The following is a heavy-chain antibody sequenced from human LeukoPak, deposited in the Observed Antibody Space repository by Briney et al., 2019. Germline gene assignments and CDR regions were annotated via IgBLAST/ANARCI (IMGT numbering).Heavy chain of an antibody. V-gene: IGHV4-34*01. CDR2: INHSGST. CDR3: ARAPWYRYGMDG. Sequence: PSETLSLTSAVYGGSFSGYYWSWIRQPPGKGLEWIGEINHSGSTNYNPSLKSRVTISVDTSKNQFSLKLSSVTAADTAVYYCARAPWYRYGMDGWGQGTTVTVSS. CDR1: GGSFSGYY. J-gene: IGHJ6*02. D-gene: IGHD1-26*01.